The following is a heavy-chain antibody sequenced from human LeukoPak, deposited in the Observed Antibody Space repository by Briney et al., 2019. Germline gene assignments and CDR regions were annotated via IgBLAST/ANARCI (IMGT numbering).Heavy chain of an antibody. CDR3: ARLVTINTVTTARYWYFDL. Sequence: PSETLSLTCTVSSGSISSSSYYWGRIRQPSGKELEWIGSSYYSGSTYYNPSLKSRVTISVDTSKNQFSLKLSSVTAADTAVYFCARLVTINTVTTARYWYFDLWGRGTLVTVSS. D-gene: IGHD4-17*01. J-gene: IGHJ2*01. V-gene: IGHV4-39*01. CDR2: SYYSGST. CDR1: SGSISSSSYY.